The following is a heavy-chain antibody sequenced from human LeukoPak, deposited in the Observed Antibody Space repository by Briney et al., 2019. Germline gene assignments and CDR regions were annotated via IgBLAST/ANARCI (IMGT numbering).Heavy chain of an antibody. CDR1: GFTFSSYA. V-gene: IGHV3-23*01. D-gene: IGHD3-22*01. CDR2: ISGSGGST. Sequence: GGSLRLSCAASGFTFSSYAMSWVRQAPGKGQEWVSAISGSGGSTYYADSVKGRFTISRDNSKNTLYLQMNSLRAEDTAVYYCAKAQRINKIVVGPGVFDYWGQGTLVTVSS. CDR3: AKAQRINKIVVGPGVFDY. J-gene: IGHJ4*02.